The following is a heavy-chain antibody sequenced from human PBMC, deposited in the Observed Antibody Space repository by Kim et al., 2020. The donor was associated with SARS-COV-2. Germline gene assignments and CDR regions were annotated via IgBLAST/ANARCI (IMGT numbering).Heavy chain of an antibody. CDR3: ARGWPSRLITTRVFGWFDP. D-gene: IGHD3-3*01. CDR1: GGSISSYY. CDR2: IYYSGST. V-gene: IGHV4-59*01. Sequence: SETLSLTCTVSGGSISSYYWSWIRQPPGKGLEWIGYIYYSGSTNYNPSLKSRVTISVDTSKNQFSLKLSSVTAADTAVYYCARGWPSRLITTRVFGWFDPWGQGTLVTVSS. J-gene: IGHJ5*02.